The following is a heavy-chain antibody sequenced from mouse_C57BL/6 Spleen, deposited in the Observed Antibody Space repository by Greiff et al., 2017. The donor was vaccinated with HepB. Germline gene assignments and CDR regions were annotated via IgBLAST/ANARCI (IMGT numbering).Heavy chain of an antibody. CDR3: ARSLQLGFDY. CDR1: GFTFTDYY. D-gene: IGHD4-1*02. CDR2: IRNKANGYTT. V-gene: IGHV7-3*01. J-gene: IGHJ2*01. Sequence: EVQLVESGGGLVQPGGSLSLSCAASGFTFTDYYMSWVRQPPGKALEWLGFIRNKANGYTTEYSASVKGRFTISRDNSQSILYLQMNALRAEDSATYYCARSLQLGFDYWGQGTTLTVSS.